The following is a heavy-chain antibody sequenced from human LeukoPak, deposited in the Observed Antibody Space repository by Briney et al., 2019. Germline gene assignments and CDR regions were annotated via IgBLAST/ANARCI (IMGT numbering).Heavy chain of an antibody. Sequence: GGSLRLSCAASGLTFSGYAMSWVRQAPGRGLEWVSVISGSGGTTDYADSVKGRFTISRDNSRNTLYLQMNSLRADDTAVYTCAKDRSYYDGSGYPLDYWGQGTLVTVSS. D-gene: IGHD3-22*01. J-gene: IGHJ4*02. CDR1: GLTFSGYA. CDR3: AKDRSYYDGSGYPLDY. CDR2: ISGSGGTT. V-gene: IGHV3-23*01.